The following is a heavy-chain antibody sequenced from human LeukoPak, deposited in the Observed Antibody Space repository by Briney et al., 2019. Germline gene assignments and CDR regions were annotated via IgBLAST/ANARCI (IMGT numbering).Heavy chain of an antibody. Sequence: GGSLRLSCAASEFTFNNYAMSWVRQAPGKGLEWVSAISGSGGSTYYADSVKGRFTISRDNSKNTLYLQMSSLRAEDTAVYYCVKDRRNGSYNDYWGQGTLVTVSS. J-gene: IGHJ4*02. CDR2: ISGSGGST. D-gene: IGHD1-26*01. CDR1: EFTFNNYA. V-gene: IGHV3-23*01. CDR3: VKDRRNGSYNDY.